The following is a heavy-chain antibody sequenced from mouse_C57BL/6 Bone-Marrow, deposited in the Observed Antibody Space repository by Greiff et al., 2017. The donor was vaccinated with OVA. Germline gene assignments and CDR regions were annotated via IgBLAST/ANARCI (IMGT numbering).Heavy chain of an antibody. J-gene: IGHJ1*03. CDR2: ISSDGSN. Sequence: EESGPGLVKPSQSLSLTCSVTGYSITSGYYWNWIRQFPGNKLEWMGYISSDGSNNYNPSLKNRISITRDTSKNQFFLKLNSVTTEDTATYYCARGGLRRSLYWYCDVWGTGTTVTVSS. CDR1: GYSITSGYY. D-gene: IGHD2-4*01. V-gene: IGHV3-6*01. CDR3: ARGGLRRSLYWYCDV.